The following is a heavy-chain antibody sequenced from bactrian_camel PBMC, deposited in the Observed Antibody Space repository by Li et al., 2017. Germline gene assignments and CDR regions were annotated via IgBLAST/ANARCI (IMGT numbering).Heavy chain of an antibody. CDR2: INSGGGST. J-gene: IGHJ4*01. CDR1: GFTFSSYD. Sequence: VQLVESGGGLVQSGGSLRLSCAASGFTFSSYDMSWVRQAPGKGLEWVSAINSGGGSTYYADSVKGRFTISRDNAKNTLYLQMNSLKTEDTAVYYCATDSGWREIWGQGTQVTVS. CDR3: ATDSGWREI. D-gene: IGHD4*01. V-gene: IGHV3S40*01.